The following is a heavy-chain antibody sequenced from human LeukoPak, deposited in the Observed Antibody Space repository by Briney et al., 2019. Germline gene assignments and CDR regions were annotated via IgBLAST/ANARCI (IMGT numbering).Heavy chain of an antibody. D-gene: IGHD4-23*01. CDR2: IGAYNGNT. V-gene: IGHV1-18*01. Sequence: ASVKVSCKASGYTFTSYGISWVRQAPGQRLEWMGWIGAYNGNTNYAQKLQGRVTMTTDTSTSTAYMELRSLRSDDTAVYYCARARWPGGFDYWGQGTLVTVSS. J-gene: IGHJ4*02. CDR1: GYTFTSYG. CDR3: ARARWPGGFDY.